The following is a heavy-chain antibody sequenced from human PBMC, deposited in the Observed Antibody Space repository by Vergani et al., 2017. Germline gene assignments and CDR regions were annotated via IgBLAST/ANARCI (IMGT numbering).Heavy chain of an antibody. CDR2: IIGSGGST. CDR3: AKVVVAATVCYFDY. D-gene: IGHD2-15*01. J-gene: IGHJ4*02. Sequence: EVPLLESGGGLVQPGGSLRLSCAVSGFAFSSYAMRWVRQAPGKGLEWVSAIIGSGGSTYYADSVKLRFTISRDNTKNTMYLQMNSRRAEDTAVYYCAKVVVAATVCYFDYWGQGTLVTVSS. CDR1: GFAFSSYA. V-gene: IGHV3-23*01.